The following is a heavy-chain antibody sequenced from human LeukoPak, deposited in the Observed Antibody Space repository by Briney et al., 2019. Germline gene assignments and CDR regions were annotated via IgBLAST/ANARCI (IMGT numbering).Heavy chain of an antibody. J-gene: IGHJ4*02. D-gene: IGHD6-19*01. CDR1: GFTFGNYW. CDR3: AREGPWPVDY. V-gene: IGHV3-74*01. Sequence: GGSLRLSCAVSGFTFGNYWMHWVRQAPGKGLVWVSRITNDGSSTSYADSVEGRFTISRDNAKNTLYLQMNSLRVEDTAVYYCAREGPWPVDYRGQGTLVTVSS. CDR2: ITNDGSST.